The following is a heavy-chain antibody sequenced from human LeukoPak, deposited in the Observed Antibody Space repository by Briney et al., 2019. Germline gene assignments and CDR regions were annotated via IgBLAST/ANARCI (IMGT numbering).Heavy chain of an antibody. J-gene: IGHJ6*03. CDR1: GFTFSSYW. CDR3: ARAGPFGTTVTTVVYYYYYMDV. D-gene: IGHD4-17*01. V-gene: IGHV3-7*01. Sequence: GGSLRLACAASGFTFSSYWMSWVRQAPRKGLEWVAYIKQDGSEKYYVDSVKGRFTISRDNAKNSLYLQMNSLRAEDTAVYYCARAGPFGTTVTTVVYYYYYMDVWGKGTTVTISS. CDR2: IKQDGSEK.